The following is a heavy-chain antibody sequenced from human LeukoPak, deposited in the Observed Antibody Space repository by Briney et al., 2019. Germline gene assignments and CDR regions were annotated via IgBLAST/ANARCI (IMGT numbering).Heavy chain of an antibody. CDR3: VKDQGGATQAFDI. Sequence: TGGSLRLSCAASGFTFSKYGMHWVRQTPGKGLEWLSFIRYDGLDKYFADSVKGRFTISRDNSKNTQSLQMNSLRAEDTALYYCVKDQGGATQAFDIWGQGTMVTVSS. V-gene: IGHV3-30*02. J-gene: IGHJ3*02. CDR1: GFTFSKYG. D-gene: IGHD1-26*01. CDR2: IRYDGLDK.